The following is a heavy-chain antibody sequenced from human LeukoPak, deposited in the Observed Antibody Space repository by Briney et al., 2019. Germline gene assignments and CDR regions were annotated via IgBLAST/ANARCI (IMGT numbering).Heavy chain of an antibody. CDR2: IYHTGTA. J-gene: IGHJ5*01. CDR1: GYSIASGYY. Sequence: SETLSLTCGVSGYSIASGYYWGWIRQPPGKGLEWIGSIYHTGTAYYNPSLQSRVTISVDTSKNHFSLKLTSMTATDTGFYYCARGNLFDSWGQGTLVTVSS. D-gene: IGHD4-23*01. V-gene: IGHV4-38-2*01. CDR3: ARGNLFDS.